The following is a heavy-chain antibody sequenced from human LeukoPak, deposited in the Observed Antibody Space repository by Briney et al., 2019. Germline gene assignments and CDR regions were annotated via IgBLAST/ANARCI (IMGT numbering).Heavy chain of an antibody. Sequence: SETLSLTCTVSGGSISSYYWSWIRQPQGKGLEWIGYIYYSGSTNYNPSLKSRVTISVDTSKNQFSLKLSSVTAADTAVYYCARHYGDYASVYYFDYWGQGTLVTVSS. J-gene: IGHJ4*02. CDR2: IYYSGST. CDR1: GGSISSYY. CDR3: ARHYGDYASVYYFDY. V-gene: IGHV4-59*01. D-gene: IGHD4-17*01.